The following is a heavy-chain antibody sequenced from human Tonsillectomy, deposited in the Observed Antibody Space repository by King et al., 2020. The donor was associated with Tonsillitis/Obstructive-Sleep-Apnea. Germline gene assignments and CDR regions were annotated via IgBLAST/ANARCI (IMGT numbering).Heavy chain of an antibody. V-gene: IGHV1-8*01. Sequence: VQLVESGAEVKKPGTSVKVSCKASGYTFTSYDINWVRQATGQGLEWMGWMNPNSGNTGYAQKFQGRVTMTRNTSISTAYMELSSLRSEDTAVYYCTRRSTTERHNWFDPWGQGTLVTVSS. CDR1: GYTFTSYD. CDR2: MNPNSGNT. J-gene: IGHJ5*02. D-gene: IGHD2/OR15-2a*01. CDR3: TRRSTTERHNWFDP.